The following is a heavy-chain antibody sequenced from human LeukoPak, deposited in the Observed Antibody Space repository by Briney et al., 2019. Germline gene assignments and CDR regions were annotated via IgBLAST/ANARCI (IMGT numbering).Heavy chain of an antibody. D-gene: IGHD3-9*01. J-gene: IGHJ4*02. CDR3: VRDQDWAFDY. Sequence: GGSLRLSCAASGFTFNTYTMNWVRQAPGKGLEWLSFINTKSKSIYYADSVKGRFTISRDNAKNSLYLQMNSLGAEDTALYYCVRDQDWAFDYWGQGTLVTVPS. CDR1: GFTFNTYT. V-gene: IGHV3-48*04. CDR2: INTKSKSI.